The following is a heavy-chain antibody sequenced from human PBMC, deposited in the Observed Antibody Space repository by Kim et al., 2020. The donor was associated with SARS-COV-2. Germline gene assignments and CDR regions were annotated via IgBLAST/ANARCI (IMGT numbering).Heavy chain of an antibody. CDR3: ARTRHYYDTQRVGDFDY. D-gene: IGHD3-22*01. J-gene: IGHJ4*02. CDR2: IYYSGST. Sequence: SETLSLTCTVPGGSISSSSYYWGWIRQPPGKGLEWIGSIYYSGSTYYNPSLKSRVTISVDTSKNQFSLKLSSVTAADTAVYYCARTRHYYDTQRVGDFDYWGQGTLVTVSS. CDR1: GGSISSSSYY. V-gene: IGHV4-39*01.